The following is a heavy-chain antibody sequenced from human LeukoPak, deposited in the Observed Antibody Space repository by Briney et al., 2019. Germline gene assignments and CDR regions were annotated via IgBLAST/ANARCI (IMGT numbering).Heavy chain of an antibody. CDR1: GFTFSGYA. CDR2: IRYDGSKT. J-gene: IGHJ6*04. V-gene: IGHV3-30*02. Sequence: GGSLRLSCAASGFTFSGYAMYWVRQAPGKGLDWVAYIRYDGSKTYYAASVMGRFTISRDNAKNSLYLQMNSLRAEDTAVYYCAELGITMIGGVWGKGTTVTISS. D-gene: IGHD3-10*02. CDR3: AELGITMIGGV.